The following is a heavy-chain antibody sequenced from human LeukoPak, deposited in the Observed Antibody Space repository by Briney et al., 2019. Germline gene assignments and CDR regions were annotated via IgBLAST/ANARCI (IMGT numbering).Heavy chain of an antibody. D-gene: IGHD2-2*01. J-gene: IGHJ4*02. CDR3: VREDFVVIPAAMRGDY. CDR1: GYTFTGFY. CDR2: INPDRGGT. Sequence: ASVKVSCKASGYTFTGFYIHWARQAPGQGLEWMGWINPDRGGTNYAQKFQGRVTLTRDTSINTAYVELSGLTSDDTAMYYCVREDFVVIPAAMRGDYWGQGTLVIVSS. V-gene: IGHV1-2*02.